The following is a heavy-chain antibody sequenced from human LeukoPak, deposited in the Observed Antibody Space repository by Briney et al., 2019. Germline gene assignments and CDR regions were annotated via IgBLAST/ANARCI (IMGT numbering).Heavy chain of an antibody. CDR1: GFTFSTYS. J-gene: IGHJ6*03. CDR3: AKGPSSGYYMDV. Sequence: PGGSLRLSCAASGFTFSTYSLNWVRQAPGKGLEWVSSISSSSSFMYYADSVKGRFTISRDNSKNTLYLQMNSLRAEDTAVYYCAKGPSSGYYMDVWGKGTKVTVSS. V-gene: IGHV3-21*04. D-gene: IGHD3-10*01. CDR2: ISSSSSFM.